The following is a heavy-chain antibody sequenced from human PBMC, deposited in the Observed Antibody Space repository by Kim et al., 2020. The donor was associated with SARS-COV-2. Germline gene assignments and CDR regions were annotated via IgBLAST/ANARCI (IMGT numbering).Heavy chain of an antibody. CDR1: GYTFTSYG. D-gene: IGHD2-15*01. Sequence: ASVKVSCKASGYTFTSYGISWVRQAPGQGLEWMGWISAYNGNTNYAQKLQGRVTMTTDTSTSTAYMELRSLRSDDTAVYYCSRCSGGSCYSGITWFDPWGQGTLVTVSS. V-gene: IGHV1-18*01. CDR3: SRCSGGSCYSGITWFDP. CDR2: ISAYNGNT. J-gene: IGHJ5*02.